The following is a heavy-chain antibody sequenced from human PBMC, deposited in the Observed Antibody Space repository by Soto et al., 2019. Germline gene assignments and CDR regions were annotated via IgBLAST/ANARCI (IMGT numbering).Heavy chain of an antibody. CDR3: TTDSYSTIIIAHFDY. CDR2: IKSKTDGGTT. CDR1: GFTFTNAW. V-gene: IGHV3-15*07. D-gene: IGHD3-22*01. Sequence: PGGSLRLSCAASGFTFTNAWINWVRQAPGKGLEWVGRIKSKTDGGTTDYAEPVKGRFAISRDDSNNMVYLQMNSLKIEDTAVYYCTTDSYSTIIIAHFDYWGHGTLVTVSS. J-gene: IGHJ4*01.